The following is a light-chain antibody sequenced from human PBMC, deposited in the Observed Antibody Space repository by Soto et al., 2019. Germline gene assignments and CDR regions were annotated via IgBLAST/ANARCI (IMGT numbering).Light chain of an antibody. CDR2: DAS. CDR1: ESIRTW. V-gene: IGKV1-5*01. J-gene: IGKJ1*01. Sequence: EIQMPQSPGSLSASIVETVTITSRASESIRTWLAWYQHKPGKAPKFLIYDASSFESGVPSRCSDSGSGTEFTLTISNLQPDDFATYFCQLYNNYPRTRGQGTKV. CDR3: QLYNNYPRT.